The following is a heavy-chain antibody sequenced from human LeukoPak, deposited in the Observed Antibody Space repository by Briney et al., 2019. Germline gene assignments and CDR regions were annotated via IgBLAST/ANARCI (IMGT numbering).Heavy chain of an antibody. Sequence: GGSLRLSCAASGFTFSSYAMSWVRQAPGKGLDWVSVISNSGDSTYYADSVKGRFTISRDNSKNTLYLQMNSLRAEDTAVYYCARALSAIAAAGSCDYWGQGTLVTVSS. CDR2: ISNSGDST. CDR3: ARALSAIAAAGSCDY. CDR1: GFTFSSYA. J-gene: IGHJ4*02. D-gene: IGHD6-13*01. V-gene: IGHV3-23*01.